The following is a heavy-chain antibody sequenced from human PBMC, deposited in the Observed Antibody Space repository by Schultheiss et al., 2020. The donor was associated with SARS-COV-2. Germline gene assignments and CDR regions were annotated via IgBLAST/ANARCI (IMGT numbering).Heavy chain of an antibody. J-gene: IGHJ4*03. D-gene: IGHD6-19*01. CDR3: ARDKQWLGSVDY. Sequence: GGSLRLSCTASGFTFGDYAMSWVRQAPGKGLVWVSRIKSDGYNTSYADSVKGRFSISRDNSKNTLYLQMNSLRAEDTAVYYCARDKQWLGSVDYWGQGTTVTVSS. CDR2: IKSDGYNT. CDR1: GFTFGDYA. V-gene: IGHV3-74*01.